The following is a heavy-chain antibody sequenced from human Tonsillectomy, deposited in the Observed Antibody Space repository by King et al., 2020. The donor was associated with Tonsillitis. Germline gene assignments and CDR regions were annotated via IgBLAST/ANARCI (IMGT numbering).Heavy chain of an antibody. Sequence: QLQESGPGLVKPSETLSLTCTVSGGSISSSSYYWGWIRQPPGKGLEWIGSIYYIGSTYYNPSLKSRVTISVDTSKNQFSLKLSSVTAADTAVYYCASTQDTAMGYGMDVWGQGTTVTVSS. CDR3: ASTQDTAMGYGMDV. CDR1: GGSISSSSYY. V-gene: IGHV4-39*01. J-gene: IGHJ6*02. D-gene: IGHD5-18*01. CDR2: IYYIGST.